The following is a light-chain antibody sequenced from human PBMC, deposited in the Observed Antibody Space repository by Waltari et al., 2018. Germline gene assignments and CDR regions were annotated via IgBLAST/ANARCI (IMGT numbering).Light chain of an antibody. CDR2: GNV. CDR3: ATWDDSLNWV. Sequence: QSALTQPPSVSGTPGQRVTISCSGSYSNIGSRAVTWYQQLPGTAPKLLIYGNVHRPPGVPDRFSGSKSGTSASLAISGLQSEDEADYYCATWDDSLNWVFGGGTKLTVL. V-gene: IGLV1-44*01. J-gene: IGLJ3*02. CDR1: YSNIGSRA.